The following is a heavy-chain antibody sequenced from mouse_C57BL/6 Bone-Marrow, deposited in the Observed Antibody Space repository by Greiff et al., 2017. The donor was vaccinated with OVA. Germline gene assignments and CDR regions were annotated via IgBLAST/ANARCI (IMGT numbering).Heavy chain of an antibody. Sequence: EVKLVESGGGLVQPGGSLKLSCAASGFTFSDYGMAWVRQAPRKGPEWVAFISNLAYSIYYADTVTGRFTISRENAKNTLYLEMSSLRSEDTAMYYCARRSLSCPSYYAMDYWGQGTSVTVSS. D-gene: IGHD3-3*01. J-gene: IGHJ4*01. V-gene: IGHV5-15*04. CDR1: GFTFSDYG. CDR2: ISNLAYSI. CDR3: ARRSLSCPSYYAMDY.